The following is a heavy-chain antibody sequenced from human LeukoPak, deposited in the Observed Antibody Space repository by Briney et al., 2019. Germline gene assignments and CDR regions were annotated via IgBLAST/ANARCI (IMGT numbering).Heavy chain of an antibody. CDR2: IYPGDSDT. J-gene: IGHJ4*02. CDR1: GYSFTNYW. V-gene: IGHV5-51*01. Sequence: GESLKISCKASGYSFTNYWIAWVRQMPGKGLEWVGIIYPGDSDTTYSPSFQGRVTISADKSSTTAFLQWSSLQASDTAIYYCSRPGDSSGYYFGEFDSWGQGTLVTVSS. CDR3: SRPGDSSGYYFGEFDS. D-gene: IGHD3-22*01.